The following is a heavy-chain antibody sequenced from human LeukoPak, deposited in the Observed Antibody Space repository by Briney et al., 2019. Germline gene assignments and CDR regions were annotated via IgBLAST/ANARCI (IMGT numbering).Heavy chain of an antibody. J-gene: IGHJ4*02. CDR3: ARDSGSNYYFDY. D-gene: IGHD4-11*01. CDR2: IYYSGST. CDR1: GGSISSGGYY. Sequence: PSQTLSLTCTVSGGSISSGGYYWSWIRQPPGKGLEWIGYIYYSGSTNYNPSLKSRVTISVDTSKNQFSLKLSSVTAADTAVYYCARDSGSNYYFDYWGQGTLVTVSS. V-gene: IGHV4-61*08.